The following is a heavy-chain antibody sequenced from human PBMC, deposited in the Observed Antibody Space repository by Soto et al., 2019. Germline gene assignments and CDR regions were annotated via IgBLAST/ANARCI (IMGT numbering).Heavy chain of an antibody. CDR1: GGYIRGYY. D-gene: IGHD3-3*01. J-gene: IGHJ4*02. CDR2: INHSGST. Sequence: SSEPLSLTRGVDGGYIRGYYCSRIRQTPGKGLEWIGEINHSGSTNYNPSLKSRVTISIDTSKNQFSLKLTSVTAADTAVYFCARLRFFGVARGYFDNWGQGTLVTGSS. CDR3: ARLRFFGVARGYFDN. V-gene: IGHV4-34*01.